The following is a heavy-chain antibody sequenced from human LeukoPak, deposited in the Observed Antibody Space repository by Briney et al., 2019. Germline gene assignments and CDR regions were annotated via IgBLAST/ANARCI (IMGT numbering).Heavy chain of an antibody. Sequence: ASVKVSCKASGGTFISYTISWVRQAPGQGLEWMGRISPILGIANYAQKFQGRVTITADKSTSTAYMELSSLRSEDTAVYYCARLYSGSYYDYYGMDVWGPGTTVTVSS. CDR1: GGTFISYT. V-gene: IGHV1-69*02. D-gene: IGHD1-26*01. J-gene: IGHJ6*02. CDR3: ARLYSGSYYDYYGMDV. CDR2: ISPILGIA.